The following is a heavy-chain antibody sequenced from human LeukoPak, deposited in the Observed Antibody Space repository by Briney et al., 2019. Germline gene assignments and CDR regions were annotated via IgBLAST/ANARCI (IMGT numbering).Heavy chain of an antibody. V-gene: IGHV3-30*02. CDR1: GFTFSSYG. Sequence: AGGSLRLSCAASGFTFSSYGMHWVRQAPGKGLEWVAVIWYGGSNKYYADSVKGRFTISRDNSKNTLYLQMNSLRAEDTAVYYCAKDPFDYWGQGTLVTVSS. CDR2: IWYGGSNK. CDR3: AKDPFDY. J-gene: IGHJ4*02.